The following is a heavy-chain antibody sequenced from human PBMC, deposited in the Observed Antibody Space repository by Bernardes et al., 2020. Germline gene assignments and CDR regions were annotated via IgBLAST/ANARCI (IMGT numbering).Heavy chain of an antibody. Sequence: GGSLRLSCAASGFTFSDYYMSWIRQAPGRGLEWVSYISSSGSTIYYVDSVKGRFTISRDNAKNSLYLQMNSLRAEDTALYYCASPGDGITISGVVTPYYYDAIDGWSQWTT. J-gene: IGHJ6*02. CDR3: ASPGDGITISGVVTPYYYDAIDG. CDR2: ISSSGSTI. CDR1: GFTFSDYY. D-gene: IGHD3-3*01. V-gene: IGHV3-11*01.